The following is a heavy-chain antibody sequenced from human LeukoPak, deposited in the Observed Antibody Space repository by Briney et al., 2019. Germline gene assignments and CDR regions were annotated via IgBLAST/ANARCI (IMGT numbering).Heavy chain of an antibody. Sequence: SXXLSLTCTVSGGSNSSNTYYWAWIRQPPGKGLEWIGSIYHTGSTYYNPSLKSRVTISVKQAKNRFTLKRRSVTAADTAMYYCASDRSYYDSSGYYYSYWYFDLWGRGTLVTVSS. J-gene: IGHJ2*01. CDR1: GGSNSSNTYY. V-gene: IGHV4-39*01. CDR2: IYHTGST. D-gene: IGHD3-22*01. CDR3: ASDRSYYDSSGYYYSYWYFDL.